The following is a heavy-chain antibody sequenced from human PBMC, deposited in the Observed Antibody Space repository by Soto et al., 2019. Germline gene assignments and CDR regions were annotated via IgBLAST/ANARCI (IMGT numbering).Heavy chain of an antibody. V-gene: IGHV1-69*13. D-gene: IGHD3-16*01. CDR1: GGTFSSDA. Sequence: SVNVSFKASGGTFSSDAISWVRPAPGQCLELVGGIIPVFETADYAQKFQGRVTLTADESTSTAYMELSSLRSEDTAVYYCATDSTLSPQNWGQGTLVTVSS. CDR3: ATDSTLSPQN. CDR2: IIPVFETA. J-gene: IGHJ4*02.